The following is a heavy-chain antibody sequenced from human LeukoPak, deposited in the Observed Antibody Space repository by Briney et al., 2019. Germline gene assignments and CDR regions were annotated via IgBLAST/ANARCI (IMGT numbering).Heavy chain of an antibody. J-gene: IGHJ4*02. CDR1: GGSFSGYY. Sequence: SETLSLTCAVYGGSFSGYYWSWIRQPPGKGLEWIGEINHSGSTNYNPSLKSRVTISVDTSKNQFSLKLSSVTAADTAVYYCARGGDFWSGYQPPFDYWGQGTLVTVSS. D-gene: IGHD3-3*01. CDR2: INHSGST. V-gene: IGHV4-34*01. CDR3: ARGGDFWSGYQPPFDY.